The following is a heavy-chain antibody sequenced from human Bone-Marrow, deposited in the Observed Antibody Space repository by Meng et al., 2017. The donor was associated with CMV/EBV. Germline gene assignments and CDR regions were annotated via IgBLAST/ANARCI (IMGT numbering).Heavy chain of an antibody. CDR1: GYTFTGYY. CDR3: ARAHYHYNMDV. CDR2: INPNSGGT. V-gene: IGHV1-2*02. J-gene: IGHJ6*02. Sequence: ASVKVSCKASGYTFTGYYMHWVRQAPGQGLEWMGWINPNSGGTNYAQNFQGRVTMSSDTSISTAYMELSRLRSDDTAVYYCARAHYHYNMDVWGQGNTVTVSS.